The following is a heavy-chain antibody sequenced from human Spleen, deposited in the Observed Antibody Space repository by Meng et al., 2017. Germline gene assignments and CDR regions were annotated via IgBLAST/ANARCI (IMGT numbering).Heavy chain of an antibody. CDR1: GYTFTSYY. V-gene: IGHV1-46*01. CDR2: INPSGGST. Sequence: ASVKVSCKASGYTFTSYYMHWVRQAPGQGLEWMGIINPSGGSTSYAQKFQGRVTMTRDTSTSTVYMELSRLRSDDTAVYYCASSVVVAGKYYYYYYGMDVWGQGTTVTVSS. D-gene: IGHD2-15*01. J-gene: IGHJ6*02. CDR3: ASSVVVAGKYYYYYYGMDV.